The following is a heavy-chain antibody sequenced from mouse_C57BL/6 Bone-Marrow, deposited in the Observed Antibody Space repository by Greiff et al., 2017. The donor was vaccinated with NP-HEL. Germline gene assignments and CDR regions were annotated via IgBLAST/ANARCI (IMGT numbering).Heavy chain of an antibody. CDR2: IYPSDSET. Sequence: QVQLQQPGAELVRPGSSVKLSCKASGYTFTSYWMDWVKQRPGQGLEWIGNIYPSDSETHYNQKFKDKATLTVDKSSSTAYMQLSSLTSEDSAVYYCARPGTSFYYAMDYWGQGTSVTVSS. CDR1: GYTFTSYW. V-gene: IGHV1-61*01. D-gene: IGHD3-3*01. J-gene: IGHJ4*01. CDR3: ARPGTSFYYAMDY.